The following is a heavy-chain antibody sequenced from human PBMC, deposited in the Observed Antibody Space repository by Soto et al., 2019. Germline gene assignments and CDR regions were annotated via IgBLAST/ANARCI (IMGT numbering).Heavy chain of an antibody. D-gene: IGHD2-15*01. V-gene: IGHV3-53*04. Sequence: EVQLVESGGGLVQPGGSLRLSCAASGFTVSSNYMSWVRQAPGKGLEWVSVIYSGGSTYYADSVKGRFTISRHNSKNTLYLQVNSLRAEDTAVYYCARVGCSGGSCYANEWYFDLWGRGTLVTVSS. J-gene: IGHJ2*01. CDR3: ARVGCSGGSCYANEWYFDL. CDR1: GFTVSSNY. CDR2: IYSGGST.